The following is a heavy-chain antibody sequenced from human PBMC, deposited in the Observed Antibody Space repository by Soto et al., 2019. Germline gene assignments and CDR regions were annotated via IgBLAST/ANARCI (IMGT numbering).Heavy chain of an antibody. CDR2: IYLSGST. Sequence: DWICYIYLSGSTYSNPSLKSRVTISVDTSKNQFSLKLSSVTAADTAVYYFAFIFSGGYSNGFYYYGMDVWGQGTTVTVSS. CDR3: AFIFSGGYSNGFYYYGMDV. V-gene: IGHV4-30-2*04. J-gene: IGHJ6*02. D-gene: IGHD5-18*01.